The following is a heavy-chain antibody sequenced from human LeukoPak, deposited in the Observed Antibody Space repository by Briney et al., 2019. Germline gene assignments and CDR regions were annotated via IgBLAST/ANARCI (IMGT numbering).Heavy chain of an antibody. D-gene: IGHD5-12*01. CDR2: INPNSGGT. J-gene: IGHJ5*02. CDR3: ARVGRIVAPVRFDP. V-gene: IGHV1-2*02. CDR1: GYTFTGYY. Sequence: VSVKASCKASGYTFTGYYMHWVRQAPGQGLEWMGWINPNSGGTNYAQKFQGRVTMTRDTSISTAYMELSRLRSDDTAVYYCARVGRIVAPVRFDPWGQGTLVTVSS.